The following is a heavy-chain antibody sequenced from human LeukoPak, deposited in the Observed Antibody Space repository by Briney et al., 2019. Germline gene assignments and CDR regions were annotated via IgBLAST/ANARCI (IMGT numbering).Heavy chain of an antibody. CDR3: ARDPRRRFDY. Sequence: PGGSLTLSCAASGFTFSSYSMNWVRQAPGKGLEWVANTNEDGSEIYYLDSVKGRFTISRENAKNSLYLQMDSLRADEDTAVYYCARDPRRRFDYWGQGTLVTVSS. CDR2: TNEDGSEI. V-gene: IGHV3-7*01. CDR1: GFTFSSYS. J-gene: IGHJ4*02.